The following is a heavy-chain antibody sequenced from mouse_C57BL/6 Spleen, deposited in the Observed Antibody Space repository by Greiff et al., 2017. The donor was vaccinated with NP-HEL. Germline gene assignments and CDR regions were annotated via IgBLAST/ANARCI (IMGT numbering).Heavy chain of an antibody. CDR2: IYPSDSET. V-gene: IGHV1-61*01. CDR3: ARGHLSAWFAY. D-gene: IGHD3-1*01. CDR1: GYTFTSYW. J-gene: IGHJ3*01. Sequence: QVQLQQSGAELVRPGSSVKLSCKASGYTFTSYWMDWVKQRPGQGLEWIGNIYPSDSETHYNQKFKDKATLTVDKSSSTAYMQLSSLTSEDSAVYYCARGHLSAWFAYWGQGTLVTVSA.